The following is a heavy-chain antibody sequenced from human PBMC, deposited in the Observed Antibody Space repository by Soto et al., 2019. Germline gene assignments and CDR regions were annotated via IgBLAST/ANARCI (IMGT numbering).Heavy chain of an antibody. CDR1: GYSFTSYW. D-gene: IGHD6-13*01. V-gene: IGHV5-10-1*01. CDR3: ARMYPSSGWAPWYSYYGMDV. CDR2: IDPSDSYT. Sequence: GESLKISCKGSGYSFTSYWISWVRQMPGKGLEGVGGIDPSDSYTNYSPSFQGHVTISADKSISTAYLQWSTLKAPDTPMFYWARMYPSSGWAPWYSYYGMDVGGQGPTVPASS. J-gene: IGHJ6*02.